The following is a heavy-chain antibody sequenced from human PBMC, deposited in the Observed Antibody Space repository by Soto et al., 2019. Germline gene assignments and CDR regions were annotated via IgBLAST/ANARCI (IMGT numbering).Heavy chain of an antibody. CDR1: GGTFSTYV. V-gene: IGHV1-69*06. J-gene: IGHJ6*02. D-gene: IGHD2-2*01. Sequence: QVQLVQSGAEVKKPGSSVNVSCKASGGTFSTYVINWVRQAPGQGLEWMGGIIPVSGTPNYAQKFQGRVTVTADKSTNTTYMELNRLRSEDTAVYYCARGDIVLVPAAMTVHCCGMDVWGQGTTVTVSS. CDR3: ARGDIVLVPAAMTVHCCGMDV. CDR2: IIPVSGTP.